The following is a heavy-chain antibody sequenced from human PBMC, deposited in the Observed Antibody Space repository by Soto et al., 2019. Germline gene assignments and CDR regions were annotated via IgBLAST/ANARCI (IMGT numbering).Heavy chain of an antibody. J-gene: IGHJ6*02. CDR2: INPSGGST. V-gene: IGHV1-46*01. Sequence: ASVKVSWKASGYTFTSYYMHWVRQAPGQGLEWMGIINPSGGSTSYAQKFQGRVTMTRDTSTSTVYMELSSLRSEDTAVYYCEREGYYYDSSGSRAYYYYGMDVWGQGTTVTVSS. D-gene: IGHD3-22*01. CDR3: EREGYYYDSSGSRAYYYYGMDV. CDR1: GYTFTSYY.